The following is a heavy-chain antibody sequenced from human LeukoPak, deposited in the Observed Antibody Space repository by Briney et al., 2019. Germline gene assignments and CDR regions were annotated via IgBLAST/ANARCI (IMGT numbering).Heavy chain of an antibody. CDR3: ARGSGIEVAGTFFDY. J-gene: IGHJ4*02. CDR1: GFSLSTIGMC. V-gene: IGHV2-70*11. Sequence: SGPALVKPTQTLTLTCTFSGFSLSTIGMCVSWIRQPPGKALEWLARIDWDDDKYYTTSLKTRLTISKDTSKNQVVLTMTKMDPVDTATYYCARGSGIEVAGTFFDYWGQGTLVTVSS. CDR2: IDWDDDK. D-gene: IGHD6-19*01.